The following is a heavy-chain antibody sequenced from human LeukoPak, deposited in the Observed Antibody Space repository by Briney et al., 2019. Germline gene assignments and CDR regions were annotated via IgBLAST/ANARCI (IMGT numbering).Heavy chain of an antibody. V-gene: IGHV4-34*01. CDR3: ARGQAIAAAGTAPSDY. CDR1: GGSFSGYY. Sequence: SETLSLTCAVYGGSFSGYYWSWIRQPPGKGLEWIGEINHSGSTNYNPSLKSRVTISVDTSKNQFSLKLSSVTAADTAVYYCARGQAIAAAGTAPSDYWGQGTLVTVSS. CDR2: INHSGST. D-gene: IGHD6-13*01. J-gene: IGHJ4*02.